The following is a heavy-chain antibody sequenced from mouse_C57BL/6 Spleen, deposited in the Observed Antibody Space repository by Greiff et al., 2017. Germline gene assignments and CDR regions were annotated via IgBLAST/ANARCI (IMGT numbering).Heavy chain of an antibody. J-gene: IGHJ3*01. Sequence: VQLQQSGAELARPGASVKMSCKASGYTFTSYTMHWVKQRPGQGLEWIGYINPSSGYTKYNQKFKDKATLTVDKPSSTAYMQLSSLTSEDSAVYYCASHYYGSSWFAYWGQGTLVTVSA. CDR1: GYTFTSYT. V-gene: IGHV1-4*01. CDR3: ASHYYGSSWFAY. D-gene: IGHD1-1*01. CDR2: INPSSGYT.